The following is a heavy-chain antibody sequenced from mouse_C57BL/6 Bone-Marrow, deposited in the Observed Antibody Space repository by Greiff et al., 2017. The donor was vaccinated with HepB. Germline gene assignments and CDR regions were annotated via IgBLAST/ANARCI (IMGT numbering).Heavy chain of an antibody. CDR2: IYPSDSET. D-gene: IGHD2-3*01. CDR3: ASEGGYDGYFRLAY. Sequence: QVQLQQPGAELVRPGSSVKLSCKASGYTFTSYWMDWVKQRPGQGLEWIGNIYPSDSETHYNQKFKDKATLTVDKSSSTAYMQLSSLTSEDSAVYYCASEGGYDGYFRLAYWGQGTLVTVSA. CDR1: GYTFTSYW. V-gene: IGHV1-61*01. J-gene: IGHJ3*01.